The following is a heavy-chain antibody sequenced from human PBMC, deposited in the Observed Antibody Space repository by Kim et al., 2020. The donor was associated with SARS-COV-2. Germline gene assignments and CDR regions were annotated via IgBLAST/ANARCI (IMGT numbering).Heavy chain of an antibody. CDR2: MNTKTGNP. V-gene: IGHV7-4-1*02. CDR3: AGVT. Sequence: ASVKVSCKGSGYPFTTYPIDWVRQAPGQGLEWMGWMNTKTGNPTYAQNFTGRFVFSLDTPANTSFLHISNLKAEDTATYYFAGVTWGQGTLVTVSS. CDR1: GYPFTTYP. J-gene: IGHJ1*01.